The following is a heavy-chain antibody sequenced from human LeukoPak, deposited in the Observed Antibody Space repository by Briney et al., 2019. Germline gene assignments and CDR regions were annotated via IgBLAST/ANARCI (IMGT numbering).Heavy chain of an antibody. CDR1: GGSISSFY. V-gene: IGHV4-59*01. J-gene: IGHJ5*02. CDR3: AKLVVPAQNWFDP. Sequence: SETLSLTCTVSGGSISSFYWSWIRQPPGKGLEWIGYIYYSGSTNYNPSLKSRVTISVDTSKNQFSLKLSSVTAADTAVYYCAKLVVPAQNWFDPWGQGTLVTVSS. D-gene: IGHD2-2*01. CDR2: IYYSGST.